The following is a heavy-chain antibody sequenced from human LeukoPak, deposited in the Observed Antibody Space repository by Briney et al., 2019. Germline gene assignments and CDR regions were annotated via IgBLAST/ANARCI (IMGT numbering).Heavy chain of an antibody. CDR3: ARVVGWGWFDP. CDR1: GFTFSSYA. CDR2: ITETYNI. V-gene: IGHV3-21*05. J-gene: IGHJ5*02. D-gene: IGHD1-26*01. Sequence: PGGSLRLSCAASGFTFSSYAMSWVRQTPEKVLEYVSHITETYNIYYADSVKGRFTISRDDAQKSLYPQMNNLRADDTAVYYCARVVGWGWFDPWGQGTLVTVSS.